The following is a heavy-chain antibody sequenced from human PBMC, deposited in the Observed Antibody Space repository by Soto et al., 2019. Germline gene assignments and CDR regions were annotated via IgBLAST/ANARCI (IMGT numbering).Heavy chain of an antibody. CDR2: ISHDGINK. V-gene: IGHV3-30-3*01. CDR3: ARDMYSSDYFVKLFEP. D-gene: IGHD6-19*01. Sequence: QVRLVGSGGGVVQPGRSLRISWTASGFSFSSYAMYWFRQPPGKGLEWVAVISHDGINKHYADSVKGRVTVSRDNSNHSLDLQLNSLRGEDTAMYYCARDMYSSDYFVKLFEPWGQGTLVTVSS. CDR1: GFSFSSYA. J-gene: IGHJ5*02.